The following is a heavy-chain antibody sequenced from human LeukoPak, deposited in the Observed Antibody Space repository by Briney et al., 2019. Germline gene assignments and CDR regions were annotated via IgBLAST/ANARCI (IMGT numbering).Heavy chain of an antibody. CDR1: GESFSDHY. V-gene: IGHV4-34*01. Sequence: SEILSLTCAVYGESFSDHYWTWIRQAPGKGLEWIGEIHHGGTTNYNPSFKSRVALSLDTSKNQFSLRLSFVTAADTALYYCARRSYNLSWRSNRYYFDYWGRGTLVTVSS. J-gene: IGHJ4*02. CDR3: ARRSYNLSWRSNRYYFDY. CDR2: IHHGGTT. D-gene: IGHD1-14*01.